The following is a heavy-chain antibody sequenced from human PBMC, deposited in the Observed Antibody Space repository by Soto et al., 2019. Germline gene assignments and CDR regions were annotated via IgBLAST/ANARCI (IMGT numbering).Heavy chain of an antibody. CDR2: IYYSGSS. D-gene: IGHD3-16*02. V-gene: IGHV4-30-4*01. J-gene: IGHJ3*02. CDR3: ARDLSSQTGDAFDI. CDR1: GGSISSGDYY. Sequence: QVQLQESGPGLVKPSQTLSLTCTVSGGSISSGDYYWSWIRQPPGKGLEWIGYIYYSGSSYYNPSLKSRVTIAVDTSQNQFSLKLSSVTAADTAVYYCARDLSSQTGDAFDIWGQGTMVTVSS.